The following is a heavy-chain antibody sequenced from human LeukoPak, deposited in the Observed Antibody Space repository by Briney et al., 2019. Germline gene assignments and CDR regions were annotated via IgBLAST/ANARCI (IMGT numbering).Heavy chain of an antibody. Sequence: GGSLRLSCAASGFTFSTFAMIWVRQPPGKGLEWVSSIFPSGGEIHYADSVRGRFTISRDNSKNTLYLQMNSLRAEDTAVYYCAKLLWFGELLVPSSFDYWGQGTLVTVSS. J-gene: IGHJ4*02. CDR2: IFPSGGEI. D-gene: IGHD3-10*01. V-gene: IGHV3-23*01. CDR3: AKLLWFGELLVPSSFDY. CDR1: GFTFSTFA.